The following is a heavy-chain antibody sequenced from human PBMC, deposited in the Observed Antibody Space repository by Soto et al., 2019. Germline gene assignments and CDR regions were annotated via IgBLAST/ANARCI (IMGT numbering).Heavy chain of an antibody. CDR2: IYYSGST. D-gene: IGHD5-12*01. CDR1: GGSISSSSYY. CDR3: ARDELEMATITRYFDY. V-gene: IGHV4-39*01. J-gene: IGHJ4*02. Sequence: PSETLSLTCTVSGGSISSSSYYWGWIRQPPGKGLEWIGSIYYSGSTYYNPSLKSRVTISVDTSKNQFSLKLSSVTAADTAVYYCARDELEMATITRYFDYWGQGTLVTVSS.